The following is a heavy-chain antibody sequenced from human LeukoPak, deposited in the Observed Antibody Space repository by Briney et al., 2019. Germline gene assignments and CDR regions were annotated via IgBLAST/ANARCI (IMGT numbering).Heavy chain of an antibody. V-gene: IGHV3-23*01. Sequence: GGSLRLSCAASGFTFSSYAMSWVRQAPGKGLEWVSAISGSGGSTYYADSVKGRFTISRDNAKNSVYLQMNSLRAEDTGVYYCARLGCSWDFFDFWGQGTLVTVS. D-gene: IGHD6-13*01. CDR1: GFTFSSYA. J-gene: IGHJ4*02. CDR2: ISGSGGST. CDR3: ARLGCSWDFFDF.